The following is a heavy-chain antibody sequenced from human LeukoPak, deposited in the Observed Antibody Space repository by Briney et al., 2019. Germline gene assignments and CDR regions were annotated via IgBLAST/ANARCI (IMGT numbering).Heavy chain of an antibody. CDR2: ISVYRGNT. J-gene: IGHJ5*02. D-gene: IGHD4-17*01. CDR1: GYTFSTYA. CDR3: ARSNSRALYGDYGPLPNWFDP. V-gene: IGHV1-18*01. Sequence: GASVKVSCKASGYTFSTYAISWVRQAPGQGLEWIGWISVYRGNTKFAQSFQGRVALTTDTSTTTAYMELSSLRSEDTAVYYCARSNSRALYGDYGPLPNWFDPWGQGTLVTVSS.